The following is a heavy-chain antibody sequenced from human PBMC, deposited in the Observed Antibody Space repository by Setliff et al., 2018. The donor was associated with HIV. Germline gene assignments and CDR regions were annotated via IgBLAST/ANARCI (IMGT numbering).Heavy chain of an antibody. CDR3: VGGLRSRSQGHFDY. D-gene: IGHD5-12*01. Sequence: SETLSLTCTVSGGSISTYYLTWIRQPAGKGLEWIGRIFASGSTNYNPSLKSRVTMSVDTSKNRFSLRLSSVTAADTAVYYCVGGLRSRSQGHFDYWGQGTLVTISS. CDR1: GGSISTYY. V-gene: IGHV4-4*07. J-gene: IGHJ4*02. CDR2: IFASGST.